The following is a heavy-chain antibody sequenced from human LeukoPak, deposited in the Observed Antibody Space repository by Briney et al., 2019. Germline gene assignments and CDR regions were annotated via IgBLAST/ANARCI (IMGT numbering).Heavy chain of an antibody. J-gene: IGHJ3*02. Sequence: GGSLRLSCAASGFTFSSYSMNWVRQAPGKGLEWVSSISNSSSYIYYADSVKGRFTISRDNAKNSLYLQMNSLRAEDTAVYYCTRVHSSSTDDAFDIWGQGTMVSVSS. V-gene: IGHV3-21*01. CDR1: GFTFSSYS. CDR3: TRVHSSSTDDAFDI. CDR2: ISNSSSYI. D-gene: IGHD6-6*01.